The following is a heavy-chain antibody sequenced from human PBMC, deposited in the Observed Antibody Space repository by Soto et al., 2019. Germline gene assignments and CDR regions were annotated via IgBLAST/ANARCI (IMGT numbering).Heavy chain of an antibody. V-gene: IGHV5-51*01. CDR2: IYPGDSDT. J-gene: IGHJ6*02. Sequence: GESLKISCKGSGYSFTSYWIGWVRQMPGKGLEWMGIIYPGDSDTRYSPSFQGQVTISADKSISTAYLQWSSLKASDTAMYYCARLAPGVVPAAMPGPGLGYKAYYYYGMDVWGQGTTVTVSS. D-gene: IGHD2-2*01. CDR3: ARLAPGVVPAAMPGPGLGYKAYYYYGMDV. CDR1: GYSFTSYW.